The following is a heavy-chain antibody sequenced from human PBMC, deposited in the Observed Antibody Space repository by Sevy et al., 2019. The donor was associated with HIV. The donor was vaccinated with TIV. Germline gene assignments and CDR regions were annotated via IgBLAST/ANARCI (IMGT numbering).Heavy chain of an antibody. Sequence: ASVKVSCKASGYTFTSHHFHWVRQAPGHGLEWMGWINPQSGGTNYAQIFQGRVIMTRDTSITTGYMELTGLRSDDTAVYYCARHTGFMIDSWGQGTLVTVSS. CDR1: GYTFTSHH. CDR2: INPQSGGT. CDR3: ARHTGFMIDS. J-gene: IGHJ4*02. D-gene: IGHD3-9*01. V-gene: IGHV1-2*02.